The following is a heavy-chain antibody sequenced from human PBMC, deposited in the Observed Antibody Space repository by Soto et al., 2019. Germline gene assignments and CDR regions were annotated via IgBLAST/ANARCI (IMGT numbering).Heavy chain of an antibody. CDR2: ISAYSDNT. J-gene: IGHJ3*02. CDR3: ARALIREGASDI. D-gene: IGHD1-26*01. Sequence: QVQLVQSGAEVKKPGASVKLSCKASGYTFTSYAISWVRQAPGQGLEWMGWISAYSDNTKYGQKVQGRVAMTTDTSTNTAYMERRSLRSDDTAVYYCARALIREGASDIWGQGTMVTVSS. V-gene: IGHV1-18*01. CDR1: GYTFTSYA.